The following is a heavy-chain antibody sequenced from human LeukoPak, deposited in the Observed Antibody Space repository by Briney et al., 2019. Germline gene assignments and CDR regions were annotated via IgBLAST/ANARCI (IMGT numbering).Heavy chain of an antibody. CDR1: GFTFSSYA. J-gene: IGHJ3*02. V-gene: IGHV3-30*04. D-gene: IGHD6-25*01. CDR2: ISYDGSNK. Sequence: GGSLRPSCAASGFTFSSYAMHWVRQAPGKGLEWVAVISYDGSNKYYADSVKGRFTISRDNSKNTLYLQMNSLRAEDTAVYYCARDQADDAFDIWGQGTMVTVSS. CDR3: ARDQADDAFDI.